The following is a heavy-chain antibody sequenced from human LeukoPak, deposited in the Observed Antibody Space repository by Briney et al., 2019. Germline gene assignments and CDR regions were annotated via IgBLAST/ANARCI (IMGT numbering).Heavy chain of an antibody. CDR1: GYTLTELS. V-gene: IGHV1-24*01. CDR2: FDPEDGET. J-gene: IGHJ4*02. CDR3: ATSVTIFGVFDY. D-gene: IGHD3-3*01. Sequence: EASVKVSCKVSGYTLTELSMHWVRQAPGKGLEWMGGFDPEDGETIYAQKFQGRVTMTEDTSTDTAYMELSSLRSEDTAVYYCATSVTIFGVFDYWAGEPWSPSPQ.